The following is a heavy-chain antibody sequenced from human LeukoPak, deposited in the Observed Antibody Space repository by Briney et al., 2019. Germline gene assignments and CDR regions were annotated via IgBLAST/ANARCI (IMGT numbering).Heavy chain of an antibody. CDR3: ARAEWIGYYFDY. D-gene: IGHD3-3*01. Sequence: SETLSLTCTVSGGSISSSTYYWGWIRQPPGKGLEWIGSGSTYYNPSLKSRVTMSVDTSKNQFSLKLSSVTAADTAVYYCARAEWIGYYFDYWGQGTLVTVSS. CDR1: GGSISSSTYY. CDR2: SGST. J-gene: IGHJ4*02. V-gene: IGHV4-39*07.